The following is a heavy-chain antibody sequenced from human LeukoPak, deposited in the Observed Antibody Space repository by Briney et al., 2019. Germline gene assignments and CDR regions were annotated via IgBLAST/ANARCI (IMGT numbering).Heavy chain of an antibody. Sequence: ASVKVSCKASRYTFTSYDINWVRQATGQGLEWMGWMNPNSGDTGYAQRFQGRVTMTRDTSISTAYMELSSLRSDDTAIYYCVRATYCTTTSCDNGGFDYWGQGTLVTVSP. CDR1: RYTFTSYD. D-gene: IGHD2-2*02. CDR2: MNPNSGDT. V-gene: IGHV1-8*01. J-gene: IGHJ4*02. CDR3: VRATYCTTTSCDNGGFDY.